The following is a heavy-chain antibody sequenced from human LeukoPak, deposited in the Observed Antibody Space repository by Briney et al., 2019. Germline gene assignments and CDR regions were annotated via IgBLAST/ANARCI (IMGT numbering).Heavy chain of an antibody. CDR1: EFTFGNYW. V-gene: IGHV3-7*03. D-gene: IGHD6-13*01. CDR3: AKGGIAAPFDY. CDR2: IRQDGNEF. J-gene: IGHJ4*02. Sequence: PGGSLRLSCAASEFTFGNYWMSWVRQVPGKGPEWVANIRQDGNEFYYVDSVKGRFTISRDNAKNSLYLQMNSLRAEDTAVYYCAKGGIAAPFDYWGQGTLVTVSS.